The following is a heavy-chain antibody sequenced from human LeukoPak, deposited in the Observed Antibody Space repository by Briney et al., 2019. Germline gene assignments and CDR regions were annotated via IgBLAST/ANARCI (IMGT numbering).Heavy chain of an antibody. V-gene: IGHV3-9*01. CDR1: GFTFDGYA. CDR3: AKPTTMIVVEGYFQH. J-gene: IGHJ1*01. CDR2: ISWNSGSI. Sequence: PGGSLRLSCAASGFTFDGYAMHWVRQAPGKGLEWVSGISWNSGSIGYADSVKGRFTISRDNAKNSLYLQMNSLRAEDTALYYCAKPTTMIVVEGYFQHWGQGTLVTVSS. D-gene: IGHD3-22*01.